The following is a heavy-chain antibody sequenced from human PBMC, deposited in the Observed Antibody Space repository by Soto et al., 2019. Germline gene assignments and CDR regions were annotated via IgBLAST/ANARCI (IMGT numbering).Heavy chain of an antibody. CDR2: ISGSGGST. CDR1: GFTFTIFA. D-gene: IGHD7-27*01. V-gene: IGHV3-23*01. J-gene: IGHJ4*02. Sequence: GGSLRLSCAASGFTFTIFAMSWVRQSPGKGLEWVSTISGSGGSTYYADAVKGRFTISRDNSMGTLYLQMKSLRVEDTAIYYCAKEVSLGSTVDLGYWGQGTLVTVS. CDR3: AKEVSLGSTVDLGY.